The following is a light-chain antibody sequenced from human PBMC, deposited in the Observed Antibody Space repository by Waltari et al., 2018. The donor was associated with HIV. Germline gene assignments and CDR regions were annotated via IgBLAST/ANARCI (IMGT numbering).Light chain of an antibody. CDR1: NSIIGSNH. V-gene: IGLV1-47*01. Sequence: SVLAQPPSVSGTPGQGVTISCSGSNSIIGSNHVSWYRQLPGSAPPLLIYTNTQRPSGVPDRFSGSKSGTSASLAISGLRSEDEADYYCAAWDDSLSAVVFGGGTKLTVL. CDR3: AAWDDSLSAVV. CDR2: TNT. J-gene: IGLJ2*01.